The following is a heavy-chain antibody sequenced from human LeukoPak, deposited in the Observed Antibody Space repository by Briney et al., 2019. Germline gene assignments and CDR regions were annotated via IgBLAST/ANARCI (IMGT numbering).Heavy chain of an antibody. CDR1: GFTFSSYG. CDR2: IRYDGSNK. CDR3: AKAGQGDYYYYYHMDV. D-gene: IGHD2-21*02. Sequence: GGSLRLSCAASGFTFSSYGMHWVRQAPGKGLEWVAFIRYDGSNKYYADSVKGRFTISRDNSKNTLSLQMNSLRAEDTAVYYCAKAGQGDYYYYYHMDVWGKGTTVTISS. J-gene: IGHJ6*03. V-gene: IGHV3-30*02.